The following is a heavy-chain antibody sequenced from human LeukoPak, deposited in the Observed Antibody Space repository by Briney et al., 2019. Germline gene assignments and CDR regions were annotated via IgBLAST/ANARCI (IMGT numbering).Heavy chain of an antibody. CDR3: AREGDPKRWLQLPGDY. V-gene: IGHV3-30*04. D-gene: IGHD5-24*01. CDR2: ISYDGSNK. Sequence: PGGSLRLSRAASGFTFSSYAMHWVRQAPGTGLEWVAVISYDGSNKYYADSVKGRFTISRDNSKNTLYLQMNSLRAEDTAVYYCAREGDPKRWLQLPGDYWGQGTLVTVSS. J-gene: IGHJ4*02. CDR1: GFTFSSYA.